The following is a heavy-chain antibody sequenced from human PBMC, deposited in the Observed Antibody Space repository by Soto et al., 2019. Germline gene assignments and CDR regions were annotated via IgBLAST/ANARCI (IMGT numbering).Heavy chain of an antibody. CDR3: ALRGMAVVPEY. V-gene: IGHV4-59*01. CDR2: LYYGRSA. Sequence: QVQLQESGPGLVKPSETLSLTCAVSGDSISSYYCMWIRQPPGKGLESIGYLYYGRSANYNPSLRRRVTLSVDTSTNQCSLTLSSMTAADTAVYYCALRGMAVVPEYGGQGTLVTVSS. D-gene: IGHD3-22*01. CDR1: GDSISSYY. J-gene: IGHJ4*02.